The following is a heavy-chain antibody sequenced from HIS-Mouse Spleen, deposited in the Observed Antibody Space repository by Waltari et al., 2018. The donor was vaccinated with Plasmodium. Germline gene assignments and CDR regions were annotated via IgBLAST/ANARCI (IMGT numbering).Heavy chain of an antibody. V-gene: IGHV1-2*02. CDR1: GYTFTGYF. CDR2: INPNSG. D-gene: IGHD7-27*01. J-gene: IGHJ3*02. CDR3: ARDPKQLGSAFDI. Sequence: QVQLVQSGAEVKKPGASVKVSCKASGYTFTGYFMHWGRQAPGQGLEWMGWINPNSGDTSISTAYMELSRLRSDDTAVYYCARDPKQLGSAFDIWGQGTMVTVSS.